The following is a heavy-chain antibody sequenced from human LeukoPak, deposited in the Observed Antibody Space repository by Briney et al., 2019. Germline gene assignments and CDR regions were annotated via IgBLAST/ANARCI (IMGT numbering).Heavy chain of an antibody. J-gene: IGHJ4*02. Sequence: PSETLSLTCTVSGGSISSYYWSWIRQPPGKGLEWIGYIYYSGSTNYNPSLKSRVTISVDTSKNQFSLKLSSVTAADTAVYYRARYEGNYFDYWGQGTLVTVSS. V-gene: IGHV4-59*01. CDR3: ARYEGNYFDY. D-gene: IGHD3-16*01. CDR1: GGSISSYY. CDR2: IYYSGST.